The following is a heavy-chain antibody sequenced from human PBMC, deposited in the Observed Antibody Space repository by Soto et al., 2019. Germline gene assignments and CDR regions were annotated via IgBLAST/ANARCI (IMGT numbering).Heavy chain of an antibody. V-gene: IGHV1-69*13. D-gene: IGHD3-22*01. Sequence: SVKVSCKASGGTFSSYAISWVRQAPGQGLEWMGGIIPIFGTANYAQKFQGRVTITADESTSAAYMELSSLRSEDTAVYYCASLGYYDTSGYYAPFDYWGQGTLVTVSS. CDR3: ASLGYYDTSGYYAPFDY. CDR2: IIPIFGTA. CDR1: GGTFSSYA. J-gene: IGHJ4*02.